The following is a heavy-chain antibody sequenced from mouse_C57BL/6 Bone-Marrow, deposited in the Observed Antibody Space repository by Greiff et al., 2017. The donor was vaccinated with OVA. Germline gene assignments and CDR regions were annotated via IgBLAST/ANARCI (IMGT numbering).Heavy chain of an antibody. V-gene: IGHV1-64*01. CDR1: GYTFTSYW. D-gene: IGHD2-2*01. Sequence: QVQLKQPGAELVKPGASVKLSCKASGYTFTSYWMHWVKQRPGQGLEWIGMIHPNSGSTNYNEKFKSKATLTVDKSSSTAYMQLSSLTSEDSAVYYCADYGYDYYAMDYWGQGTSVTVSS. J-gene: IGHJ4*01. CDR3: ADYGYDYYAMDY. CDR2: IHPNSGST.